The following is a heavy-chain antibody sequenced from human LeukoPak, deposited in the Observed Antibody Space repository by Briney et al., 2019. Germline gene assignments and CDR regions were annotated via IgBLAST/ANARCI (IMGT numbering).Heavy chain of an antibody. CDR2: IYTSGST. Sequence: SETLSLTCTVSGGSISSYYWSWIRQPAGKGLEWIGRIYTSGSTNYNPSLKSRVTMSVDTSKNQFSLKLSSVTAADTAVYYCARGRAAILYWCFDLWGRGTLVTVSS. CDR3: ARGRAAILYWCFDL. V-gene: IGHV4-4*07. D-gene: IGHD2-2*01. CDR1: GGSISSYY. J-gene: IGHJ2*01.